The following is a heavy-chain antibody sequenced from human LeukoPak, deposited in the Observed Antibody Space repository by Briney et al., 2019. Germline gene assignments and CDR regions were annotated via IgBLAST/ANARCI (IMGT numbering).Heavy chain of an antibody. J-gene: IGHJ4*02. V-gene: IGHV3-53*01. CDR3: ARVIRYSGYDLGY. Sequence: GGSLRLSCAASGFTVSSNYMSWVRQAPGKGLEWVSVIYSGGSTYYADSVKGRFTISRDNSKNTLYLQMNSLRAEDTAVYYCARVIRYSGYDLGYWGQGTLVTVSS. D-gene: IGHD5-12*01. CDR2: IYSGGST. CDR1: GFTVSSNY.